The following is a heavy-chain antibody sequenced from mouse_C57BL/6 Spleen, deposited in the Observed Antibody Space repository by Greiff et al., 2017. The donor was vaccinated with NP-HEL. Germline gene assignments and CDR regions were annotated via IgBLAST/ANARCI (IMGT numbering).Heavy chain of an antibody. CDR1: GYTFTSYW. CDR2: IHPNSGST. J-gene: IGHJ4*01. D-gene: IGHD2-5*01. V-gene: IGHV1-64*01. CDR3: ARKEDSNYVGVDY. Sequence: QVQLQQPGAELVKPGASVKLSCKASGYTFTSYWMHWVKQRPGQGLEWIGMIHPNSGSTNYNEKFKSKATLTVDKSSSTAYMQLSSLTSEDSAVYYCARKEDSNYVGVDYWGQGTSVTVAS.